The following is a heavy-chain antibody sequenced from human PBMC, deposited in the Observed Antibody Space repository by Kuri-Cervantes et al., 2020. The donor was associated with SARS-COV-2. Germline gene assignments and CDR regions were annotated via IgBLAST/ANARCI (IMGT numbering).Heavy chain of an antibody. CDR2: ISGSGGST. V-gene: IGHV3-23*01. CDR3: ARGLGGYDLWSLVDY. D-gene: IGHD5-12*01. Sequence: GGSLRLSCAASGFTFSSYAMSWVRQAPGKGLEWVSAISGSGGSTYYADSVKGRFTISRDNSKNTLYLQMNSLRAEDTVVYYCARGLGGYDLWSLVDYWGQGTLVTVSS. J-gene: IGHJ4*02. CDR1: GFTFSSYA.